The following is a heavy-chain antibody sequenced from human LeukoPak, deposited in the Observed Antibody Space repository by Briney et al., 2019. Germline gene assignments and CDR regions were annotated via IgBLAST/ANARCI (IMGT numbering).Heavy chain of an antibody. CDR3: AGSIVGATSFAFDI. D-gene: IGHD1-26*01. Sequence: GGSLRLSCAASGFTFSSYSMNWVRQAPGKGLEWVSSISSSSSYIYYADSVKGRFTISRDNAKNSLYLQINSLRAEDTAVYYCAGSIVGATSFAFDIWGQGPMVTVSS. CDR2: ISSSSSYI. CDR1: GFTFSSYS. V-gene: IGHV3-21*01. J-gene: IGHJ3*02.